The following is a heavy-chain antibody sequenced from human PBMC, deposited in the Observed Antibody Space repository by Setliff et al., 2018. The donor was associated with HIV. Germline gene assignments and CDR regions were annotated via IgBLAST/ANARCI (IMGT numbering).Heavy chain of an antibody. Sequence: SETLSLTCAVYGGSVSGHYWGWFRQPPGKGLEWIGEINHSGGTNYNPSLKSRVTISVDTSKNQFSLKLTSVTAADTAVYYCASRIYYYDESRVLREEGFVPWGQGTLVTVSS. V-gene: IGHV4-34*01. D-gene: IGHD3-22*01. J-gene: IGHJ5*02. CDR1: GGSVSGHY. CDR2: INHSGGT. CDR3: ASRIYYYDESRVLREEGFVP.